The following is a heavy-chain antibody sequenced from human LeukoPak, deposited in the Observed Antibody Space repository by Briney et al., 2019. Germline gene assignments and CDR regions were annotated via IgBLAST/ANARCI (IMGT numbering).Heavy chain of an antibody. J-gene: IGHJ6*02. V-gene: IGHV3-74*01. CDR3: ATDNWYVMNL. Sequence: GGSLRLSCAASGFTGPPFSAYWMHWVRQAPGKGLMWVAHINGDGTMTTYADSVEGRFAISRDNAKSTLFLQMDSLRVEDTAVYFCATDNWYVMNLWGQGTTVTVSS. CDR1: GFTGPPFSAYW. CDR2: INGDGTMT. D-gene: IGHD1-20*01.